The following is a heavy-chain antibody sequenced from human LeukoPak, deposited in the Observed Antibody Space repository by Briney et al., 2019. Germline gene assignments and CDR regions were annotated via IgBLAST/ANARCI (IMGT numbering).Heavy chain of an antibody. CDR2: ISSSGST. V-gene: IGHV4-61*02. Sequence: TPSQTLSLTCTVSGDSISSGDYYWSWIRQPAGKGLEWIGRISSSGSTNYNTSLKSRVTISVDTSKNQFSLKLSSVTAADTAVYFCARGPYSYDSSGAFDIWGQGTMVTVSS. CDR1: GDSISSGDYY. CDR3: ARGPYSYDSSGAFDI. J-gene: IGHJ3*02. D-gene: IGHD3-22*01.